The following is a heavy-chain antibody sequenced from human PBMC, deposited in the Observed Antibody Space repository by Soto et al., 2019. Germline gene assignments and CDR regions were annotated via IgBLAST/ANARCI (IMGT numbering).Heavy chain of an antibody. CDR1: GGSISSYY. Sequence: PSETLSLTCTVSGGSISSYYWSWIRQPPGKGLEWIGYIYYSGSTNYNPSLKSRVTISVDTSKNQFSLKLSSVTAADTAVYYCARDREVRFLEWLPQVGMDVWGQGYTVTVSS. CDR3: ARDREVRFLEWLPQVGMDV. J-gene: IGHJ6*02. V-gene: IGHV4-59*01. CDR2: IYYSGST. D-gene: IGHD3-3*01.